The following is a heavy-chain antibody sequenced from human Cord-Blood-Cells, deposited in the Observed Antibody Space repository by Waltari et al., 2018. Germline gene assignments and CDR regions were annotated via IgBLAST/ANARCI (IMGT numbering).Heavy chain of an antibody. CDR3: ASLSSGWYGDNWFDP. Sequence: QVQLQESGPGLVKPSETLSLTCTVSGGSISSYYWSWIRQPPGKGLEWIGYIYYSGSTNYNPSLTSRVTISVDTSKNQFSLKLSSVTAADTAVYYCASLSSGWYGDNWFDPWGQGTLVTVSS. V-gene: IGHV4-59*01. D-gene: IGHD6-19*01. CDR1: GGSISSYY. J-gene: IGHJ5*02. CDR2: IYYSGST.